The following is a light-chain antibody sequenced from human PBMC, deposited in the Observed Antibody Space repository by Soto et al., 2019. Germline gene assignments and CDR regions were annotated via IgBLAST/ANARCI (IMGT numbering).Light chain of an antibody. CDR2: GAS. CDR3: QQYINWSWT. V-gene: IGKV3-15*01. CDR1: QSVNSN. J-gene: IGKJ1*01. Sequence: EIVMTQSPATLSVSPGERATLSCRASQSVNSNLAWYQQKPGQAPRLLIYGASTRATGVPARFSGSGSGKEFTLTISSLQSEDFAVYYCQQYINWSWTFGQGTKVAIK.